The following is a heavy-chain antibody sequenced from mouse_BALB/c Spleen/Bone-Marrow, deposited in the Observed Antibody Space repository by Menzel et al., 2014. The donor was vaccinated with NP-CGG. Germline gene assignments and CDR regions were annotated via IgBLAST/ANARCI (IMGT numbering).Heavy chain of an antibody. CDR2: ISSGTSTI. Sequence: EVKLQQSGGGLVQRGGSRTLSCAASVFTFSRFGMHWVRQAPEKGLEWVAYISSGTSTIYYTDTVTGRYTITRDNPKNTLFLQMTRLRSEDTAMYYCVRAGSRTGYFDYWGQGTTLTVSS. CDR1: VFTFSRFG. J-gene: IGHJ2*01. CDR3: VRAGSRTGYFDY. D-gene: IGHD1-1*01. V-gene: IGHV5-17*02.